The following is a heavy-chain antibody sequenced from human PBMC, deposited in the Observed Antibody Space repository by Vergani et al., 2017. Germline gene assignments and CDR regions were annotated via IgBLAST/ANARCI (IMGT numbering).Heavy chain of an antibody. CDR3: TTARGYSSGWYDNY. Sequence: EVQLVESGGGLVKPGGSLKLSCEASGFTFSNAWMSWVRQAPGKGRGWVGRIKSKTDGGTTDYAAPVKGRFTISKDDSKNTLYLQMNSLKTEDTAVYYCTTARGYSSGWYDNYWGQGTLVTGSS. CDR2: IKSKTDGGTT. V-gene: IGHV3-15*01. J-gene: IGHJ4*02. D-gene: IGHD6-19*01. CDR1: GFTFSNAW.